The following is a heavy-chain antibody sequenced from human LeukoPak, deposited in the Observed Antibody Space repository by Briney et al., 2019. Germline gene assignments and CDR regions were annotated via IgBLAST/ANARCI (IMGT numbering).Heavy chain of an antibody. CDR3: ARRRTAPVYYFDS. CDR2: IYYSGTT. CDR1: GGSISSSSYY. J-gene: IGHJ4*02. Sequence: PSETLSLTCTASGGSISSSSYYWGWIRQPPGKGLEWIGIIYYSGTTFYNPSLKSRVTISIDTPENQFSLKLSSVTAADTAVYYCARRRTAPVYYFDSWGQGTLVTVSS. D-gene: IGHD4-17*01. V-gene: IGHV4-39*01.